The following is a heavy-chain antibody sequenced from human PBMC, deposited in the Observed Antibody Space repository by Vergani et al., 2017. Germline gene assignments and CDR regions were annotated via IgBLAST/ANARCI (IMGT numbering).Heavy chain of an antibody. CDR2: IHYSENT. J-gene: IGHJ5*02. Sequence: QVQLQESGPGLVKSSETLSLTCRVSFDSIRNLYCNWIRQPPGKGLEWIGSIHYSENTNYNPSLKTRVTISVDTSKNQFSLKLNSVTAADTAVYYWASDTHSGQRADRWGQGILVTVTS. D-gene: IGHD6-19*01. CDR1: FDSIRNLY. V-gene: IGHV4-59*11. CDR3: ASDTHSGQRADR.